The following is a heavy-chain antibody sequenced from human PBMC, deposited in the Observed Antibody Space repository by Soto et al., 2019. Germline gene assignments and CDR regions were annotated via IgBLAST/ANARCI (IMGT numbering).Heavy chain of an antibody. V-gene: IGHV1-18*01. CDR3: GRGWAAAGPINY. CDR2: ISAYNGNT. Sequence: QVQLVQSGAEVKKPGASVKVSCKASGYTFTSYGISWVRQAPGQGLEWMGWISAYNGNTNYAQKLQGRVTMTTDTSTSRADRRLRSRRSCDAAVYYCGRGWAAAGPINYWGQGTLVTVSS. J-gene: IGHJ4*02. CDR1: GYTFTSYG. D-gene: IGHD6-13*01.